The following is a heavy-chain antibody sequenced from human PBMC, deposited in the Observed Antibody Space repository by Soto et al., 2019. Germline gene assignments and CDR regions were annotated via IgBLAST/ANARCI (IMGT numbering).Heavy chain of an antibody. D-gene: IGHD2-2*01. CDR3: VRTYCSSTNCQASRIDFDY. Sequence: PSETLSLTCTVSGGSIRGSSHYWGWIRQPPGKGLEWMASMHYSGSTFYNPSLKSRVTMSVDTSRNQFSLKLSSVTAADTAVYYCVRTYCSSTNCQASRIDFDYWGQGTLVTVSS. CDR2: MHYSGST. J-gene: IGHJ4*02. CDR1: GGSIRGSSHY. V-gene: IGHV4-39*01.